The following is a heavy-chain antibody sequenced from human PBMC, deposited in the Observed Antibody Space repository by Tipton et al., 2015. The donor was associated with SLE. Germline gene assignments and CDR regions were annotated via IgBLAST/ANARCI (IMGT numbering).Heavy chain of an antibody. J-gene: IGHJ5*02. CDR3: ATEGDNWFDP. V-gene: IGHV4-34*01. CDR1: GGSFSGDY. CDR2: ISDSEIT. Sequence: TLSLTCAVYGGSFSGDYWSWIRQPPGKGLEWIGEISDSEITDYNPSLKSRVNISADTSKNQFSLRLTSVTAADTAVYYCATEGDNWFDPWGQGILVTVSS.